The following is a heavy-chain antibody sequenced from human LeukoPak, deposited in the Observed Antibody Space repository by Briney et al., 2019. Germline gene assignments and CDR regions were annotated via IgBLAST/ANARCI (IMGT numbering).Heavy chain of an antibody. CDR2: IKKDGREK. CDR1: GFTFSSYW. CDR3: ARDKYGSGSYSWSKRLDY. V-gene: IGHV3-7*01. Sequence: PGGSLRLSCAASGFTFSSYWMSWVRQAPGKGLGWVANIKKDGREKYYVDSVKGRFTISRDNAKNSLYLQMNSLRGEDTAVYYCARDKYGSGSYSWSKRLDYWGQGTLVTVSS. J-gene: IGHJ4*02. D-gene: IGHD3-10*01.